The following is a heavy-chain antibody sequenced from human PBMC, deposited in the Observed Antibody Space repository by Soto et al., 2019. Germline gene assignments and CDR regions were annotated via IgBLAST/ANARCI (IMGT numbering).Heavy chain of an antibody. CDR3: ARGWEFGGHFGF. CDR2: INHSGST. Sequence: GKGLEWIGEINHSGSTNYNPSLKSRVTISVDTSKNQFSLKLSSVTAADTSVYYCARGWEFGGHFGFCGEATL. J-gene: IGHJ4*02. D-gene: IGHD1-26*01. V-gene: IGHV4-34*01.